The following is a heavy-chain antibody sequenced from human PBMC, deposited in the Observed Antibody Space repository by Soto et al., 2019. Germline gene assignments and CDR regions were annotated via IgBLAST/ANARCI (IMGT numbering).Heavy chain of an antibody. CDR3: AVERLGLETANALAH. CDR1: GLSVSGNY. D-gene: IGHD2-21*02. V-gene: IGHV3-53*01. J-gene: IGHJ4*02. CDR2: IYSQERT. Sequence: GGSLRLSCGVSGLSVSGNYINWVRQAPGKGLEWVSVIYSQERTHYSDSVKGRFSISRDTSKNTVDLQMNRLRVEDTAIYYCAVERLGLETANALAHWGQGILVTVSS.